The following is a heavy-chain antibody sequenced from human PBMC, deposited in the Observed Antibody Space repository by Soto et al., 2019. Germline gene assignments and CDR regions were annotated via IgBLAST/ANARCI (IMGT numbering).Heavy chain of an antibody. CDR2: INPNSGGT. D-gene: IGHD6-19*01. CDR3: ATTGIAVAGTSQFDY. J-gene: IGHJ4*02. Sequence: GASVKVSCKASGYTFTGYYMHWVRQAPGQGLEWMGWINPNSGGTNYAQKFQGWVTMTRDTSISTAYMELSRLRSDDTAVYYCATTGIAVAGTSQFDYWGQGTLVTVSS. CDR1: GYTFTGYY. V-gene: IGHV1-2*04.